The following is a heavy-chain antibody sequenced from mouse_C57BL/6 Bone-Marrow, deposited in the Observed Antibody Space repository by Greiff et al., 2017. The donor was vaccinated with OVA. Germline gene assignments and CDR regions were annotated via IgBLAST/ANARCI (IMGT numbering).Heavy chain of an antibody. V-gene: IGHV14-4*01. CDR2: IDPENGDT. J-gene: IGHJ3*01. CDR1: GFNIKDDY. Sequence: EVQLQQSGAELVRPVASVKLSCTASGFNIKDDYMHWVKQRPEQGLEWIGWIDPENGDTEYASKFQGKATITADTSSNTAYLQLSSLTSEDTAVYYCTTYPRSYWGQGTLVTVSA. CDR3: TTYPRSY.